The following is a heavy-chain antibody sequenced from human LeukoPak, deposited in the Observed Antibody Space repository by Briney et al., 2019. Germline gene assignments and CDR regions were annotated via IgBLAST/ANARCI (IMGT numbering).Heavy chain of an antibody. CDR3: PRLETLGPWRFDF. J-gene: IGHJ4*02. Sequence: PGGSLRLPCAASGFTFSNYYMGWGRQPPGRKVEGVANIYTYVTSYYADSMKARFPISRDSSKNTYPLQLTLQRVEDRDVYFCPRLETLGPWRFDFWGQGTLVTVSS. CDR1: GFTFSNYY. D-gene: IGHD3-16*01. V-gene: IGHV3-53*05. CDR2: IYTYVTS.